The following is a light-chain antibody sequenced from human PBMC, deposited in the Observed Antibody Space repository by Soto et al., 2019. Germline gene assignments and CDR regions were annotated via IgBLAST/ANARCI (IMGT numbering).Light chain of an antibody. CDR1: SGHSSYA. CDR2: LNSDGSH. CDR3: QTWGTGIGV. J-gene: IGLJ1*01. Sequence: QPVLTQSPSASASLGASVKLTCTLSSGHSSYAIAWHQQQPEKGPRYLMKLNSDGSHSKGDGIPDRFSGSSSGAERYLTISSPQSEDEADYYCQTWGTGIGVFGTGTKLTVL. V-gene: IGLV4-69*01.